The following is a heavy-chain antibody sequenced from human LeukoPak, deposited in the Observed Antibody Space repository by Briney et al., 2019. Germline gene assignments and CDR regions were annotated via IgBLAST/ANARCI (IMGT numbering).Heavy chain of an antibody. CDR3: ARGFAYGDTGSFDY. Sequence: SGTLSLTCTVSGGXISSYYWSWIRQPPGKGLEWIGYIHYRGSITYNPSLKSRATISVDTSKNQFSLRLSSVTAADTAVYYCARGFAYGDTGSFDYWGQGTLVTVSS. CDR2: IHYRGSI. D-gene: IGHD4-17*01. J-gene: IGHJ4*02. V-gene: IGHV4-59*01. CDR1: GGXISSYY.